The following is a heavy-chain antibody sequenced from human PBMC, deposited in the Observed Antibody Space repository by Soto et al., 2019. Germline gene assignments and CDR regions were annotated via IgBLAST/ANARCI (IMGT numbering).Heavy chain of an antibody. CDR1: GGSVSINSYS. CDR3: ARLNGHWSTDNCKGYYSMDV. Sequence: LSLTCTVSGGSVSINSYSWGWIRQSPGKGLEWIGTIYSSENTYYNPSLLSRVTISVDTSKNEFSLRLSSVTAADTAVYYCARLNGHWSTDNCKGYYSMDVCGQEPTVTVSS. J-gene: IGHJ6*02. V-gene: IGHV4-39*01. D-gene: IGHD1-1*01. CDR2: IYSSENT.